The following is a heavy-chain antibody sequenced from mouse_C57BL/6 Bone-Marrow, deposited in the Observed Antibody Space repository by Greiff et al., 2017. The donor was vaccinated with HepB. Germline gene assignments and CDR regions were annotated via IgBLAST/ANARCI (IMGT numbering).Heavy chain of an antibody. CDR1: GYSITSGYY. V-gene: IGHV3-6*01. CDR3: ARENWGGDY. CDR2: ISYDGSN. Sequence: ESGPGLVKPSQSLSLTCSVTGYSITSGYYWNWIRQFPGNKLEWMGYISYDGSNNYNPSLKNRISITRDTSKNQFFLKLNSVTTEDTATYYCARENWGGDYWGQGTSVTVSS. D-gene: IGHD4-1*01. J-gene: IGHJ4*01.